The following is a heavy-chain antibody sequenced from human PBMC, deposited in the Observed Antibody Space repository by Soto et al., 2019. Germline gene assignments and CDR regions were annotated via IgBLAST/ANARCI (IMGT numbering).Heavy chain of an antibody. V-gene: IGHV4-59*01. J-gene: IGHJ4*02. D-gene: IGHD3-22*01. CDR2: IYYSGST. CDR3: ARWYYYDSSGYAFDY. CDR1: GGSISSYY. Sequence: SETLSLTCTVSGGSISSYYWSWIRQPPGKGLEWIGYIYYSGSTNYNPSLKSRVTISVDTSKNQFSLKLSSVTAADTAVYYCARWYYYDSSGYAFDYWGQGTLFTV.